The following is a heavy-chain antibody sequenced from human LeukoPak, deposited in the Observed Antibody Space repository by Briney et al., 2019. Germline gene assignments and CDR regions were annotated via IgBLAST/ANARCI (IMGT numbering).Heavy chain of an antibody. CDR2: IYYSENT. Sequence: SETLSLTCTVSGDSISSSSYYWGWIRQPPGKGLEWIGSIYYSENTFYSPSLKSRVTISIDTSKNQFSLKLNSVTAADTAVYYCARVTPPSGFYYGSGSYYKGVYFDYWGQGILVTVSS. V-gene: IGHV4-39*07. J-gene: IGHJ4*02. CDR1: GDSISSSSYY. CDR3: ARVTPPSGFYYGSGSYYKGVYFDY. D-gene: IGHD3-10*01.